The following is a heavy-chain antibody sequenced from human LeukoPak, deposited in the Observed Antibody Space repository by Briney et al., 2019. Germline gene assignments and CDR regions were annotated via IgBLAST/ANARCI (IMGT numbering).Heavy chain of an antibody. Sequence: SETLSLTCTVSGGSISSYYWSWIRQPAGKGLEWIGRIYTSGSTNYNPSLKSRVTMSVDTSKNQFSLKLSSVTAADMAVYYCARARIAAHYYGMDVWGQGTTVTVSS. V-gene: IGHV4-4*07. D-gene: IGHD6-6*01. J-gene: IGHJ6*02. CDR3: ARARIAAHYYGMDV. CDR2: IYTSGST. CDR1: GGSISSYY.